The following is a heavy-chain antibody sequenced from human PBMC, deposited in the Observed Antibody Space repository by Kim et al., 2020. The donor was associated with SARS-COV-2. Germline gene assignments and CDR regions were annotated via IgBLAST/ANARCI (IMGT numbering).Heavy chain of an antibody. Sequence: GGSLRLSCAASGFTFSSYAMHWVRQAPGKGLEWVAVISYDGSNKYYVDSVKGRFTISRDNSKNTLYLQMNSLRAEDTAVYYCARGIGTYGSSWYWGHLYGMAVWGQGTTVTVSS. CDR1: GFTFSSYA. V-gene: IGHV3-30*04. J-gene: IGHJ6*02. D-gene: IGHD6-13*01. CDR3: ARGIGTYGSSWYWGHLYGMAV. CDR2: ISYDGSNK.